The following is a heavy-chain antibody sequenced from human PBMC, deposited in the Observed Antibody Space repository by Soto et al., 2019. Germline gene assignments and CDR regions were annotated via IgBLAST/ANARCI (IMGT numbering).Heavy chain of an antibody. D-gene: IGHD3-10*01. J-gene: IGHJ6*02. CDR3: ARGAGGSPLYCMDV. Sequence: QVQLQQWGAGLLKPSETLSLTCAVYGGSFSGYYWSWIRQPPGKGLEWLGEINHSGSTNYNPSLKSRVTISVDTSKNQFSLKLSSVTASDTAVYYCARGAGGSPLYCMDVWGQGTTVTVSS. CDR2: INHSGST. V-gene: IGHV4-34*01. CDR1: GGSFSGYY.